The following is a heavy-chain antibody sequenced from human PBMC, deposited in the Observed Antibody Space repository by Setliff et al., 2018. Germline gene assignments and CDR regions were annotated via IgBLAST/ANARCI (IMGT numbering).Heavy chain of an antibody. D-gene: IGHD2-15*01. CDR2: IHYSGST. J-gene: IGHJ4*02. CDR3: ARTRYGLGGRPY. V-gene: IGHV4-59*01. CDR1: GDSIRGDY. Sequence: PSETLSLTCTVSGDSIRGDYWSWIRQPPGKGLEWIGFIHYSGSTNYNPSLKSRVTISLDTPKNQFSLRLSSVTAADTAVYYCARTRYGLGGRPYWGQGTLVTVSS.